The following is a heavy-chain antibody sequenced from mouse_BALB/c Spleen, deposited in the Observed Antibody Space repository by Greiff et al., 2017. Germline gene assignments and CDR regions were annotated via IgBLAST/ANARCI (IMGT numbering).Heavy chain of an antibody. J-gene: IGHJ4*01. Sequence: EVQVVESGGGLVQPGGSRKLSCAASGFTFSSFGMHWVRQAPEKGLEWVAYISSGSSTIYYADTVKGRFTISRDNPKNTLFLQMTSLRSEDTTMYYYARDPYYYAMDYWGQGTSVTVSS. CDR2: ISSGSSTI. CDR1: GFTFSSFG. CDR3: ARDPYYYAMDY. V-gene: IGHV5-17*02.